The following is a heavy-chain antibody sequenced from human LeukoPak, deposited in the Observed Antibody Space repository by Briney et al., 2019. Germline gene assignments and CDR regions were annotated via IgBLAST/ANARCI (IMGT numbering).Heavy chain of an antibody. Sequence: ASVMVSCKASGYTFTHYAMHWVRQAPGQGLEWMGWINTGNGNTKYSQKFQGRVTLTRDTSAKIAYMEVTSLRSEDTADYYCATRSASSYGGVFDSWGQGSLVIVSS. V-gene: IGHV1-3*04. CDR2: INTGNGNT. D-gene: IGHD3-16*01. CDR1: GYTFTHYA. J-gene: IGHJ4*02. CDR3: ATRSASSYGGVFDS.